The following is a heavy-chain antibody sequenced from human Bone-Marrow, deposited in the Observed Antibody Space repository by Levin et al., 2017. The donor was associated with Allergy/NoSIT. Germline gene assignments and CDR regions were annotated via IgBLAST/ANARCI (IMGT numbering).Heavy chain of an antibody. D-gene: IGHD6-19*01. CDR3: AKDFSAAAFTIGWYPISYAMDV. Sequence: GESLKISCAASGFTFSRYGIHWVRRAPGKGLEWVAVISFDGSNKYYADSVKGRFTISRDNSKNTVYLQMNSLRAEDTAVYYCAKDFSAAAFTIGWYPISYAMDVWGQGTTVTVSS. J-gene: IGHJ6*02. V-gene: IGHV3-30*18. CDR2: ISFDGSNK. CDR1: GFTFSRYG.